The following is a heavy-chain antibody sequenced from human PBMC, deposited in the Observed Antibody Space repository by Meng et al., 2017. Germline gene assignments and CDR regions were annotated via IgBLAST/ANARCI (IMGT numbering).Heavy chain of an antibody. CDR2: INWNGGST. Sequence: GESLKISCAASGFTFDDYGMSWVRQAPGKGLERVSGINWNGGSTGYADSVKGRFTISRDNAKNSLYLQMNSLRAEDTALYYCARAGLSSGWSRELDYWGQGTLVTVSS. D-gene: IGHD6-19*01. CDR3: ARAGLSSGWSRELDY. J-gene: IGHJ4*02. V-gene: IGHV3-20*04. CDR1: GFTFDDYG.